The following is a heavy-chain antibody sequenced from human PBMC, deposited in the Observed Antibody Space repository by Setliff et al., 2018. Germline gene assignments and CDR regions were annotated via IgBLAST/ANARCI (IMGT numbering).Heavy chain of an antibody. V-gene: IGHV4-61*02. D-gene: IGHD2-21*01. CDR2: LHTSGTT. J-gene: IGHJ6*02. CDR3: AREFVVISFVKNIHHHYGMDV. CDR1: GGSITSGSYY. Sequence: PSETLSLTCAVSGGSITSGSYYWSWIRQPAGEGLEWIGRLHTSGTTDYNPSLTGRVTISADTSKNQISLKLSSVSAADTAVYYCAREFVVISFVKNIHHHYGMDVWGQGTTVTVSS.